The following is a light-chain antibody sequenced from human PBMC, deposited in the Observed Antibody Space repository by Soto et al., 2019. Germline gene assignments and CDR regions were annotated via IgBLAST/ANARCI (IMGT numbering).Light chain of an antibody. CDR2: EGS. CDR1: SSDVGSYNL. J-gene: IGLJ1*01. V-gene: IGLV2-23*01. CDR3: CSYAGSSTFYV. Sequence: ALTPPASLSGSPGQSITISCTGTSSDVGSYNLVSWYQQHPGKAPKLMIYEGSKRPSGVSNRFSGSKSGNTASLTISGLQAEDEADYYCCSYAGSSTFYVFGTGTKVTVL.